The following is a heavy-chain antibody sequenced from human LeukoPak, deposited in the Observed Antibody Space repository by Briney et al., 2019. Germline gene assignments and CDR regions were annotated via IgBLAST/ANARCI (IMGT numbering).Heavy chain of an antibody. J-gene: IGHJ4*02. V-gene: IGHV1-18*01. CDR1: GYTFSNYG. Sequence: ASVKVSCKASGYTFSNYGISWVRQAPGQGLEWVGWIRGDNGNTNYAQKLQGRVTMTTDTSTSTAYMELRSLGSDETAVYYCARVDLLTGYYFFDYWGQGTLVTVSS. CDR2: IRGDNGNT. D-gene: IGHD3-9*01. CDR3: ARVDLLTGYYFFDY.